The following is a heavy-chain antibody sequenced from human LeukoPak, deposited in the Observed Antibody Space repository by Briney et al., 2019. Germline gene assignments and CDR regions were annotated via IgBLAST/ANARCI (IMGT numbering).Heavy chain of an antibody. V-gene: IGHV1-69*04. CDR1: GGTFSSYA. J-gene: IGHJ4*02. Sequence: RASVKVSCKASGGTFSSYAISWVRQAPGQGLEWMGRIIPSLGIANYAQKFQGRVTITADKSTSTAYMELSSLSSEDTAVYYCARAIYHSSGLLFDYWGQGTLVTVSS. CDR3: ARAIYHSSGLLFDY. D-gene: IGHD3-22*01. CDR2: IIPSLGIA.